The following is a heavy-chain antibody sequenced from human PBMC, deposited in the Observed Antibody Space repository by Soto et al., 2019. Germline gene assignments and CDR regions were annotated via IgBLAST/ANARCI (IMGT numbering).Heavy chain of an antibody. CDR3: ARHDAHSGWYFAY. D-gene: IGHD6-25*01. CDR1: GGSISSSSYY. V-gene: IGHV4-39*01. CDR2: IYYSGST. J-gene: IGHJ4*02. Sequence: PSETLSLTCTVSGGSISSSSYYWGWIRQPPGKGLEWIGSIYYSGSTYYNPSLKSRVTISVDTSKNQFSLKLSSVTAADTAVYYCARHDAHSGWYFAYWGQGTLVLVSS.